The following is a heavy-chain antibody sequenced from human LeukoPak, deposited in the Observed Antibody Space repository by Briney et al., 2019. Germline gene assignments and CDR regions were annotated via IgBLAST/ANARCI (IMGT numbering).Heavy chain of an antibody. D-gene: IGHD2-15*01. CDR2: ISGSGTAT. V-gene: IGHV3-23*01. Sequence: GESLSLSCAASGFTLSSYAMSWVRQAPGKGLVWISTISGSGTATYYAESVKGRFTISRDNSKNTLYLQMNSLRAEDTAAYYCAKGHRLCTSGNCNSQVDYWGHGTLVIVSS. CDR1: GFTLSSYA. J-gene: IGHJ4*01. CDR3: AKGHRLCTSGNCNSQVDY.